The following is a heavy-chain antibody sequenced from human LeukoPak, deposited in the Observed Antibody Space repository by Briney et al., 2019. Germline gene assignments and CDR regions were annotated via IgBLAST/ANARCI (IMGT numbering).Heavy chain of an antibody. Sequence: QAGGSLRLSCAASGFTFSSYAMSWVRQAPGKGLEWVPAISGSGGSTYYADSVKGRFTISRDNSKNTLYLQMNSLRAEDTAVYYCAKDHWVVPAAHDAFDIWGQGTMVTVSS. CDR2: ISGSGGST. V-gene: IGHV3-23*01. J-gene: IGHJ3*02. CDR1: GFTFSSYA. D-gene: IGHD2-2*01. CDR3: AKDHWVVPAAHDAFDI.